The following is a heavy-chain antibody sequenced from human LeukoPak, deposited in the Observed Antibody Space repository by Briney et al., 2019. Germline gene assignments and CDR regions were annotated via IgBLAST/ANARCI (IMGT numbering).Heavy chain of an antibody. V-gene: IGHV1-69*05. CDR3: ARQYYYDSSGYLFAAGFDY. Sequence: SVKVSCKASGGTFSSYAISWVRQAPGQGLEWMGRIIPIFATASYAQKFQGRVTITTDESTSTAYMELTSLRSEDTAVYYCARQYYYDSSGYLFAAGFDYWGQGTLVTVSS. CDR2: IIPIFATA. J-gene: IGHJ4*02. D-gene: IGHD3-22*01. CDR1: GGTFSSYA.